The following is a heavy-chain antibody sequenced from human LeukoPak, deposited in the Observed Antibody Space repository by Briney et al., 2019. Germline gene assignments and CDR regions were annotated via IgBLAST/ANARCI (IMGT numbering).Heavy chain of an antibody. CDR3: ASDHKSITMRKGQYFDS. V-gene: IGHV4-39*01. D-gene: IGHD1-14*01. CDR1: GGSINSGTYY. J-gene: IGHJ4*02. Sequence: SETLSLTCTVSGGSINSGTYYWGWIRQPPGKGLEWIASMYHDGRTSYNPSLESRVTISIDTSTNQFSLKLSSVTAADTAVYYCASDHKSITMRKGQYFDSWGQGVLVTVSS. CDR2: MYHDGRT.